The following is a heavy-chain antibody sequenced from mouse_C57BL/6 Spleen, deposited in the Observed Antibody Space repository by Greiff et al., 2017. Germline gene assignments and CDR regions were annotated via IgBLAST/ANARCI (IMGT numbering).Heavy chain of an antibody. CDR2: IRNKANGYTT. CDR3: ARFKQPYCAMDY. V-gene: IGHV7-3*01. CDR1: GFTFTDYY. J-gene: IGHJ4*01. D-gene: IGHD6-1*01. Sequence: EVQLVESGGGLVQPGGSLSLSCAASGFTFTDYYMSWVRQPPGTALEWLGCIRNKANGYTTEYSSSVKDRFTISREKTQSILYLKMNAMRDEDSATYYYARFKQPYCAMDYWGQGTSLTVSS.